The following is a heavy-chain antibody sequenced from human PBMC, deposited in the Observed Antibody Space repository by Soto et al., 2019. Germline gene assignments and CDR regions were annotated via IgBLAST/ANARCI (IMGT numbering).Heavy chain of an antibody. D-gene: IGHD4-17*01. CDR1: GFTFSDHA. CDR3: ARAPAGDYTLYHYYTMDV. J-gene: IGHJ6*02. CDR2: VWFDGGNK. V-gene: IGHV3-33*01. Sequence: QVQLVASGGGVVQPGTSLRLSCEASGFTFSDHAMHWVRQAPGKGLEWVAVVWFDGGNKFYTDSVKGRFTISRDNSKNTLFLKMNSLRVVDTAVYYCARAPAGDYTLYHYYTMDVWGQGTTVTVSS.